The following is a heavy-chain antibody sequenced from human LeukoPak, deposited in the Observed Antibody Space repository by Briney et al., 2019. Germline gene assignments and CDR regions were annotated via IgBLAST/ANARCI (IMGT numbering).Heavy chain of an antibody. J-gene: IGHJ2*01. V-gene: IGHV3-9*01. CDR2: INWKTGNE. CDR3: TRRAARWQFDL. Sequence: GGSLKLSCAVSGFNFDDYAMHWVRQAPGRGLEWVSGINWKTGNEIYAASGKGRFTISRDNAKNSLYLQMSSLRAEDTALYYCTRRAARWQFDLWGRGTLLTVSS. D-gene: IGHD5-24*01. CDR1: GFNFDDYA.